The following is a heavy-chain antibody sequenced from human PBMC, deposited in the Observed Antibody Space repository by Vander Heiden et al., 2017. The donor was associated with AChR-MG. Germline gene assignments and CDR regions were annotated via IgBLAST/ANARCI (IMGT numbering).Heavy chain of an antibody. CDR1: GFTLSRYG. CDR3: ARGAILSYGSGMGFQH. Sequence: QVQLVESGGGVVQPGRSLRLSCAASGFTLSRYGMHWVRQAPGKGLEWVAVIWYDGSNKYYADSVKGRFTISRDNSKNTLYLQMNSLRAEDTAVYYCARGAILSYGSGMGFQHWGQGTLVTVSS. D-gene: IGHD3-10*01. J-gene: IGHJ1*01. V-gene: IGHV3-33*08. CDR2: IWYDGSNK.